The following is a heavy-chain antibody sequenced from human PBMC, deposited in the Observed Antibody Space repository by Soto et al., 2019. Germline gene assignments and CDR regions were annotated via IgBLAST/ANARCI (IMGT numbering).Heavy chain of an antibody. J-gene: IGHJ5*02. V-gene: IGHV1-46*01. D-gene: IGHD3-22*01. CDR1: GYTFTNYY. Sequence: ASVKVSCKTSGYTFTNYYIHWVRQAPGQGLEWMGIINPSGGSTSYAQKFQARVTVTRDTPTRTVYMEVRSLRSEDTAIYFCARGGENYSDGGGFNWFDPWGQGTQVTVPQ. CDR3: ARGGENYSDGGGFNWFDP. CDR2: INPSGGST.